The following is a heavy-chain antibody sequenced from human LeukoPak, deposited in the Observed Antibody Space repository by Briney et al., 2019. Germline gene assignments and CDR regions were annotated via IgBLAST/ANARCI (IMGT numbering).Heavy chain of an antibody. CDR3: ARTVTVTTVYYYYGMDV. J-gene: IGHJ6*02. CDR1: GGTFSSYA. V-gene: IGHV1-69*04. D-gene: IGHD4-17*01. CDR2: IIPILGIA. Sequence: SVKVSCKASGGTFSSYAISWVRQAPGQGLEWMGRIIPILGIANYAQKFQGRVTITADKSTSTAYMELSSLRSEDTAVYYCARTVTVTTVYYYYGMDVWGQGTTVTVSS.